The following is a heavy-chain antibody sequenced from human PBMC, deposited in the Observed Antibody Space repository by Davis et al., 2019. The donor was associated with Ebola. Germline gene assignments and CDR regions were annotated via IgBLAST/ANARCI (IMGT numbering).Heavy chain of an antibody. J-gene: IGHJ6*02. Sequence: GESLKISCKGSGYSFTSYWIGWVRQMPGKGLEWMGIIYPGDSDTRYSPSFQGQVTISADKSISTAYLQWSSLKASDTAMYYCARQGIAARPDLPIYYYGMDVWGQGTTVTVSS. D-gene: IGHD6-6*01. CDR3: ARQGIAARPDLPIYYYGMDV. CDR2: IYPGDSDT. CDR1: GYSFTSYW. V-gene: IGHV5-51*01.